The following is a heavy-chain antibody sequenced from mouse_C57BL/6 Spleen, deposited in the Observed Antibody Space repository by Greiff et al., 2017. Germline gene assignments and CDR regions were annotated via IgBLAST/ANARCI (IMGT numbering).Heavy chain of an antibody. CDR1: GFTFSNYW. J-gene: IGHJ3*01. CDR3: TGGYYGSSGFAY. CDR2: IRLKSDNYAT. V-gene: IGHV6-3*01. Sequence: EVKLMESGGGLVQPGGSMKLSCVASGFTFSNYWMNWVRQSPEKGLEWVAQIRLKSDNYATHYAESVKGRFTISRDDSKSSVYLQMNNLRAEDTGIYYCTGGYYGSSGFAYWGQGTLVTVSA. D-gene: IGHD1-1*01.